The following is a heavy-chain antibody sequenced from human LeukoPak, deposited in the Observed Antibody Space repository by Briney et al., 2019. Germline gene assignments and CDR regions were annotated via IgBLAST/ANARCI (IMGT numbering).Heavy chain of an antibody. D-gene: IGHD6-13*01. CDR1: GFTFSSYA. Sequence: GGSLRLSCAASGFTFSSYAMHWVRQAPGKGLEWVAVISYDGSNKYYADSVKGRFTISRDNSKNTLYLQMNSLRAEDTAVYYCAKSRFGIAAAGIRNSWGCMDVWGQGTTVTVSS. V-gene: IGHV3-30-3*02. CDR3: AKSRFGIAAAGIRNSWGCMDV. J-gene: IGHJ6*02. CDR2: ISYDGSNK.